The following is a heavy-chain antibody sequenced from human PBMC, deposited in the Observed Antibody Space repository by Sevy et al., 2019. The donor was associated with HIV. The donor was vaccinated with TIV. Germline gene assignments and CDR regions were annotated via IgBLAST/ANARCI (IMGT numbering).Heavy chain of an antibody. D-gene: IGHD3-10*01. V-gene: IGHV5-51*01. J-gene: IGHJ5*02. CDR1: GYSFTSYW. CDR3: ARHGITMVRGGSFDP. CDR2: IYPGDSDT. Sequence: GESLKISCKGSGYSFTSYWIGWVRQMPGKGLEWMGIIYPGDSDTRYSPSFQGQVTISADKSISTAYRQWSSLKASDTAMYYCARHGITMVRGGSFDPWGQGTLVTVSS.